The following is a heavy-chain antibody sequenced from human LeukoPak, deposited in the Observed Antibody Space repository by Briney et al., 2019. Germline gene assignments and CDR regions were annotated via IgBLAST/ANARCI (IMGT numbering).Heavy chain of an antibody. CDR3: AKDIAVADTRAFDI. CDR2: ISWNSGST. J-gene: IGHJ3*02. CDR1: GFTSGDYA. D-gene: IGHD6-19*01. V-gene: IGHV3-9*02. Sequence: GGSLRLSCAASGFTSGDYAMRWVRQAPGKGLEWVSGISWNSGSTGYADSVKGRFTISRDNAKNSLYLQMNSLRAEDTALYYCAKDIAVADTRAFDIWGQGTMVTVSS.